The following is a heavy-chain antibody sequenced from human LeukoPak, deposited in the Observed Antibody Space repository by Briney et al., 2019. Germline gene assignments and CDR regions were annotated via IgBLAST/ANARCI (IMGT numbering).Heavy chain of an antibody. V-gene: IGHV3-21*01. CDR2: ISSSSSYI. CDR3: ARDEPFTVVVPAAGWYYYYYMDV. Sequence: PGGSLRLSCAASGFTFSSYSMNWVRQAPGKGLEWVSSISSSSSYIYYADSVKGRFTISRDNAKNSLYLQMSSLRAEDTAVYYCARDEPFTVVVPAAGWYYYYYMDVWGKGTTVTVSS. J-gene: IGHJ6*03. D-gene: IGHD2-2*01. CDR1: GFTFSSYS.